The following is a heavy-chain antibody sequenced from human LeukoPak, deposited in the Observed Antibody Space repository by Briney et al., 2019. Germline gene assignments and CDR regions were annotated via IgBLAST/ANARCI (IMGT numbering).Heavy chain of an antibody. V-gene: IGHV3-23*01. Sequence: GGSLRLSCAATGFSFSTYAMSWVRQAPGKGLEWVSGVNGNGGSTSYADSVKGRFTIFRDNSKNTVYLQMNSLRVEDTAVYYCAKSLYGGCDYWGQGTVVTVSS. D-gene: IGHD3-16*02. CDR2: VNGNGGST. CDR1: GFSFSTYA. J-gene: IGHJ4*02. CDR3: AKSLYGGCDY.